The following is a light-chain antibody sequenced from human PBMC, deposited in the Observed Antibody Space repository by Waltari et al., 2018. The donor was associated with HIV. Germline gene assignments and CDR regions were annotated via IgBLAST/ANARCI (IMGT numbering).Light chain of an antibody. J-gene: IGKJ5*01. V-gene: IGKV1-39*01. Sequence: DIQMTQSPSSLSASVGDRLTITCRAQQNINNYLNSYQQTPGKAPRLLIFAASNLQSGVPSRISGSGSGTDFTLTVTSLQPEDVATYCCQHTFISPRTFGQGTRLEIK. CDR2: AAS. CDR1: QNINNY. CDR3: QHTFISPRT.